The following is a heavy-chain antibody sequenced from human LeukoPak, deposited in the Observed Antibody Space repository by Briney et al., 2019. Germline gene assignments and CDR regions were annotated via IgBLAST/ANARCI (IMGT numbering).Heavy chain of an antibody. J-gene: IGHJ6*02. CDR3: ARDRVVVPAAIGGGYYYGMDV. V-gene: IGHV4-61*02. CDR1: GGSISSGSYY. Sequence: SQTLSLTCTVSGGSISSGSYYWSWIRQPAGKGLEWIGRIYTSGSTNYNPSLKSRVTISVDTSKNQVSLKLSSVTAADTAVYYCARDRVVVPAAIGGGYYYGMDVWGQGATVTVPS. CDR2: IYTSGST. D-gene: IGHD2-2*02.